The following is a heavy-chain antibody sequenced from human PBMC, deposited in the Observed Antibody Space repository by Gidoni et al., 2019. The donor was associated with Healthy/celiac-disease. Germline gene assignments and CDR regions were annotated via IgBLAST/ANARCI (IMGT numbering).Heavy chain of an antibody. CDR1: GYSNSSGYY. Sequence: QVQLQESGPGLVKPSETLSLTCTVSGYSNSSGYYWGWIRQPPGKGLEWIGSIYHSGSTYYNPSLKSRVTISVDTSKNQFSLKLSSVTAADTAVYYCARGAGMTTVVRRFDPWGQGTLVTVSS. CDR2: IYHSGST. CDR3: ARGAGMTTVVRRFDP. J-gene: IGHJ5*02. V-gene: IGHV4-38-2*02. D-gene: IGHD4-17*01.